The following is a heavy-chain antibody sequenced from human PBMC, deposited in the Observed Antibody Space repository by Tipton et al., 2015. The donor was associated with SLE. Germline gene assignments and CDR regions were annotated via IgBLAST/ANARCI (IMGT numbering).Heavy chain of an antibody. CDR2: IYYSGST. D-gene: IGHD3-16*01. CDR1: GDSISSYY. CDR3: TRGRGSY. Sequence: TLSLTCSVSGDSISSYYWSWIRQPPGKGLEWIGNIYYSGSTNYNPSLKSRVTISVDTSKNQFSLKLISVTAEDTAIYYCTRGRGSYWGQGTLVTVSS. V-gene: IGHV4-59*01. J-gene: IGHJ4*02.